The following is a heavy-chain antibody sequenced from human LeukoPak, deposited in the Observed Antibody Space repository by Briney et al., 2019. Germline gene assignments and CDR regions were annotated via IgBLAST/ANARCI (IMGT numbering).Heavy chain of an antibody. CDR3: ARHVNVEMATIESD. V-gene: IGHV5-10-1*01. CDR2: IDPSDSYT. J-gene: IGHJ4*02. CDR1: GYSFTSYW. D-gene: IGHD5-24*01. Sequence: RGESLKISCKGSGYSFTSYWISWVRQMPGKGLEWVGRIDPSDSYTNYSPSFQGHVTISVDKSIRTAYLQWSSLKASDTAMYYCARHVNVEMATIESDWGQGTLVTVSS.